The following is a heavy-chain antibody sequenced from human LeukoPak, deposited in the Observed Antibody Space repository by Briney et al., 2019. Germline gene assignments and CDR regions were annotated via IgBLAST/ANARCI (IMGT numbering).Heavy chain of an antibody. V-gene: IGHV3-48*02. CDR3: ARGRSAAGPLHYFDS. CDR2: ISTSSSTI. Sequence: GGSLRLSCAASGFTFSSYSMDWVRQAPGKGLEWVSYISTSSSTIYYADSVKGRFTISRDNAKNSLYLQMNSLRDEDTAAYYCARGRSAAGPLHYFDSWGQGTLVTVSS. CDR1: GFTFSSYS. J-gene: IGHJ4*02. D-gene: IGHD6-13*01.